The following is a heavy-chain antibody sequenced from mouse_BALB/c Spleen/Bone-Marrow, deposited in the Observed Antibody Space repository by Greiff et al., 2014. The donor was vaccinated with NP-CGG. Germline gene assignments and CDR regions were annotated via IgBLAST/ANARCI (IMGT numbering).Heavy chain of an antibody. Sequence: VQLQQSGPEVVRPGVSVKISCKGSGYTFTDYAMHWVKQSHAKSLEWIGVISTYNGNTNYNQKFKGKATMTVDKSSNTAYMELARLTSENSAIYCCAREVRAPWYAMDYWGQGTSVTVSS. D-gene: IGHD2-14*01. V-gene: IGHV1-67*01. J-gene: IGHJ4*01. CDR2: ISTYNGNT. CDR1: GYTFTDYA. CDR3: AREVRAPWYAMDY.